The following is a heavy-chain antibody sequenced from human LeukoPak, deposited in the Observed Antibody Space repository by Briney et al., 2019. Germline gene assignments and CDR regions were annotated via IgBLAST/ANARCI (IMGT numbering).Heavy chain of an antibody. D-gene: IGHD6-13*01. CDR1: GFTFSSYA. V-gene: IGHV3-23*01. Sequence: GGSLRLSCAASGFTFSSYAMSWVRQAPGKGLEWVSAISGSGGSTYYADSVKGRSTISRDNSKSTLYLQMNSLRAEDTAVYYCAKVTRRIAAAGTIDYWGQGTLVTVSS. J-gene: IGHJ4*02. CDR2: ISGSGGST. CDR3: AKVTRRIAAAGTIDY.